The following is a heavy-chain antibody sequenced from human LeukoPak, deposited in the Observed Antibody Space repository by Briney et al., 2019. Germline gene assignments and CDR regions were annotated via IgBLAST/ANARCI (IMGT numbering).Heavy chain of an antibody. V-gene: IGHV1-2*02. D-gene: IGHD3-9*01. CDR1: GGTFSSYA. J-gene: IGHJ1*01. Sequence: ASVKVSCKAPGGTFSSYAISWVRQAPGQGLEWMGWINPNSGGTNYAQKFQGRVTMTRDTSISTAYMELSRLRSDDTAVYYCARVYFDWSEYFQHWGQGTLVTVSS. CDR2: INPNSGGT. CDR3: ARVYFDWSEYFQH.